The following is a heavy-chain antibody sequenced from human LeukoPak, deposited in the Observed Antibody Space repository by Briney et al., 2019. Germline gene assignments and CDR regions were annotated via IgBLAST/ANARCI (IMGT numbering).Heavy chain of an antibody. Sequence: PGGSLRLSCAASGFTFSSYWMNWVRQAPGEGLEWVANIKQDGGEKYYVDSVKGRFTISRDNAKNSLYLQMNSLRAEDTAVYFCARVNYYDSSGYYYEGDYFDYWGQGTLVTVSS. J-gene: IGHJ4*02. CDR3: ARVNYYDSSGYYYEGDYFDY. V-gene: IGHV3-7*01. CDR2: IKQDGGEK. CDR1: GFTFSSYW. D-gene: IGHD3-22*01.